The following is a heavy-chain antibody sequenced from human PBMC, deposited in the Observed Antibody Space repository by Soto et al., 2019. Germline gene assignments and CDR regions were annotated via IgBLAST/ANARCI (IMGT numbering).Heavy chain of an antibody. CDR2: IIATFGTV. CDR1: GDTFSSYA. D-gene: IGHD3-10*01. CDR3: AREAGDYGHPYFDY. V-gene: IGHV1-69*01. Sequence: VQLVQSGPEVKKPGSSVKVSCKSTGDTFSSYAVSWVRQAPGQGLEWMGGIIATFGTVNYAQKFQGRVAITADDSTRVSEMELSSLRSEDTAVYYLAREAGDYGHPYFDYWGQGTLVSVSS. J-gene: IGHJ4*02.